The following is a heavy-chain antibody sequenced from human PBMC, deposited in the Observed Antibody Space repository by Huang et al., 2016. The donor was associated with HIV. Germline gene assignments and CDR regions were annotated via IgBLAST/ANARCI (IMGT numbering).Heavy chain of an antibody. CDR2: ISYDGSEK. V-gene: IGHV3-30*18. Sequence: QVQLVESGGGVVQPGRSLRLSCAASGFTFRQYAMHWVRQAPGKGLEWVALISYDGSEKYCGDSVKGRFTISRDNSKNMLYLQMNSLRPDDSAMYYCVKDSPGVITIFGGDVWGQGTTVTVSS. CDR3: VKDSPGVITIFGGDV. CDR1: GFTFRQYA. D-gene: IGHD3-3*01. J-gene: IGHJ6*02.